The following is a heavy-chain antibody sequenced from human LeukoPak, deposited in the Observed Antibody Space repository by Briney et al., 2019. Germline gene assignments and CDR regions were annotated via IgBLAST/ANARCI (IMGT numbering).Heavy chain of an antibody. J-gene: IGHJ4*02. CDR3: ARTRIAAAGYYFDY. V-gene: IGHV1-2*06. CDR1: GYTFTGYY. CDR2: INPNSGGT. D-gene: IGHD6-13*01. Sequence: GASVTVSCTASGYTFTGYYMHWVRQAPGQGLEWMGRINPNSGGTNYAQKFQGRVTMTRDTSISTAYMELSRLRSDDTAVYYCARTRIAAAGYYFDYWGQGTLVTVSS.